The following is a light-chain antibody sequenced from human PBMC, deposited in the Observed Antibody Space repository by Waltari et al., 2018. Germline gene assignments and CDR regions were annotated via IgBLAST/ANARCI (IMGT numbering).Light chain of an antibody. CDR1: QSVGSSS. CDR2: RAS. CDR3: QQHGTLPAT. J-gene: IGKJ1*01. V-gene: IGKV3-20*01. Sequence: EIVLTQSPGTASLSPGERVTLSCMASQSVGSSSLAWYQQKPGQAPRLVIYRASRRATGIPDRFSGSGSGTDFSLTISRLEPEDFAVYYCQQHGTLPATFGQGTKVEIK.